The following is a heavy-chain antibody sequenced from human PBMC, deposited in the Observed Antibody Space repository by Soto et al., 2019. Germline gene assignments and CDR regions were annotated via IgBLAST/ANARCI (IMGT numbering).Heavy chain of an antibody. Sequence: ESHLVESGGGLVQTGGSLRLSCAISESTVSRDWMNWVRQAPGKGLEWVAHTNQDGSQKYYVDSVKGRFTISGDNAKKSLYLEMNSLRAGDTAMYYCSGGVGDAFWGQGTLVTVSS. CDR2: TNQDGSQK. J-gene: IGHJ4*02. CDR1: ESTVSRDW. CDR3: SGGVGDAF. D-gene: IGHD1-26*01. V-gene: IGHV3-7*01.